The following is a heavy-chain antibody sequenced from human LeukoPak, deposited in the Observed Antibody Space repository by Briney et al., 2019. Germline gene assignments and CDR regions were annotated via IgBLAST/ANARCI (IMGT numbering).Heavy chain of an antibody. D-gene: IGHD6-13*01. V-gene: IGHV4-59*08. CDR2: IYYSGST. CDR1: GGSTSSYY. CDR3: ARQQAAAAGTGEFDY. J-gene: IGHJ4*02. Sequence: SETLSLTCTVSGGSTSSYYWSWIRQPPGKGLEWIGYIYYSGSTNYNPSLKSRVTISVGTSKNQFSLKLSSVTAADTAVYYCARQQAAAAGTGEFDYWGQGTLVTVSS.